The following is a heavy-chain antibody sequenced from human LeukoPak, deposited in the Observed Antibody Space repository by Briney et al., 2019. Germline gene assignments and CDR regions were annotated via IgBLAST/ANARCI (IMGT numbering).Heavy chain of an antibody. CDR2: ISAYNGNT. D-gene: IGHD3-3*01. J-gene: IGHJ3*02. V-gene: IGHV1-18*01. Sequence: ASVKVSCKASGYTFTSYGISWVRQAPGQGLEWMGWISAYNGNTNYAQKLQGRVTMTTDTSTSTAYMDLRSLRSDDTAVYYCAKETRNDFWSGPYGCDIWGQGTMVTVSS. CDR1: GYTFTSYG. CDR3: AKETRNDFWSGPYGCDI.